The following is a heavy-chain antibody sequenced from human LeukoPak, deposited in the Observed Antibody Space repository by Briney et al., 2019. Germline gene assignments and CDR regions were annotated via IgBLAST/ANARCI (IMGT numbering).Heavy chain of an antibody. V-gene: IGHV1-69*13. D-gene: IGHD3-22*01. Sequence: SVKVSCKASGGTFSSYAISWARQAPGQGLEWMGGIIPIFGTANYAQKFQGRVTITADESTSTAYMELSSLRSEDTAVYYCARPLPTLPVYYDSSGYYPGGWFDPWGEGTLVTVSS. CDR3: ARPLPTLPVYYDSSGYYPGGWFDP. CDR2: IIPIFGTA. J-gene: IGHJ5*02. CDR1: GGTFSSYA.